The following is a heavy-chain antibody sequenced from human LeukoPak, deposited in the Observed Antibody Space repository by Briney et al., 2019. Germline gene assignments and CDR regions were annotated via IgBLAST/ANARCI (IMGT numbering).Heavy chain of an antibody. CDR1: GGSISSGTYY. CDR3: ARGPASTELWLDYFDY. Sequence: SQTLSLTCTVSGGSISSGTYYWSWIRQPAGKGLEWIGRIHTRGSTNYNPSLNSRVTISLDTAKNHFSLKLRSVTAADTAVYYCARGPASTELWLDYFDYWGQGTLVTVSS. CDR2: IHTRGST. V-gene: IGHV4-61*02. D-gene: IGHD3-10*01. J-gene: IGHJ4*02.